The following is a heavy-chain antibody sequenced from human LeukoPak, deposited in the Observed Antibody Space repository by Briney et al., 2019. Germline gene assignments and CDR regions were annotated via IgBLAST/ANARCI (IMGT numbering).Heavy chain of an antibody. CDR3: ARFNGDYYRIDY. CDR2: ISSSSSYI. J-gene: IGHJ4*02. D-gene: IGHD4-17*01. CDR1: GFTFSSYS. V-gene: IGHV3-21*04. Sequence: PGGSLRLSCAASGFTFSSYSMNWVRQAPGKGLEWVSSISSSSSYIYYADSVKGRFTISRDNAKNYLYPQMNSLRAEDMALYYCARFNGDYYRIDYWGQGTLVTVSS.